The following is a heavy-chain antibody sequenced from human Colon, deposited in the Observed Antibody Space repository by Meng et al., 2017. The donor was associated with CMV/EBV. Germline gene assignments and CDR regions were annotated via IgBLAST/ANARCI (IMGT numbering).Heavy chain of an antibody. J-gene: IGHJ3*02. Sequence: GESLKISCAASGFTFNNAWMSWVRQAPGKGLEWLGRIKSKADGGTPDYAAPVKGRFTISRDNSKNTMYLQMTSLGREDTAVYYCANFLARRGNSYVSDAFDIWGQGTMVTVSS. V-gene: IGHV3-15*01. CDR1: GFTFNNAW. D-gene: IGHD5-18*01. CDR2: IKSKADGGTP. CDR3: ANFLARRGNSYVSDAFDI.